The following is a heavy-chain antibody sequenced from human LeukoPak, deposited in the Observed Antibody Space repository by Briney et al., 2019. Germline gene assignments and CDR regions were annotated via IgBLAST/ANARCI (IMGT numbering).Heavy chain of an antibody. D-gene: IGHD3-10*01. V-gene: IGHV3-64*01. CDR3: ARGRPLTSRGPLDY. CDR1: GFTFSSYA. CDR2: ISSNGGST. J-gene: IGHJ4*02. Sequence: PGGSLRLSCAASGFTFSSYAMHWVRQAPGKGLEYVSAISSNGGSTYYANSVKGRFTISRDNSKNTLYLQMGSLRAEDMAVYYCARGRPLTSRGPLDYWGQGTLVTVSS.